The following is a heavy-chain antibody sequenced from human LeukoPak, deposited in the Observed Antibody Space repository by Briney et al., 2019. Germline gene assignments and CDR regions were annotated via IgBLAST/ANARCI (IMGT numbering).Heavy chain of an antibody. V-gene: IGHV3-7*05. CDR2: IKQDGSEK. D-gene: IGHD3-22*01. J-gene: IGHJ5*01. CDR1: GFTFRSDW. CDR3: ARGRDRQWLNCCFVS. Sequence: PGRSLRLSCTASGFTFRSDWMSWVRQAPGKGLEWVANIKQDGSEKYYVDSVKGRFTISRDNAENSLFLQMNSLRAEDTAVYYCARGRDRQWLNCCFVSWGRRTLVTVSS.